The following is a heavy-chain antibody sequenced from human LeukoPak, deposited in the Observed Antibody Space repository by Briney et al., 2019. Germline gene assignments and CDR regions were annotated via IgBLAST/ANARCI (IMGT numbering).Heavy chain of an antibody. CDR1: GGSIRNYY. D-gene: IGHD3-16*01. J-gene: IGHJ3*02. CDR2: IHYTGRT. CDR3: ARFEGSTWGDGFDI. Sequence: SETLSLTCTVSGGSIRNYYGSWIRQPPGKGLEWIGYIHYTGRTNYKPSLKSRVTMSVDTSENQFSLKLTSVSAADTAVYYCARFEGSTWGDGFDIWGQGTLVTVSS. V-gene: IGHV4-59*08.